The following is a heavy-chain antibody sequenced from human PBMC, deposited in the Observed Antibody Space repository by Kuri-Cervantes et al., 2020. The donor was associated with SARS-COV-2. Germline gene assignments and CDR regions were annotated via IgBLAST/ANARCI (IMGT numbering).Heavy chain of an antibody. CDR3: ARGVRGRGKYYYGSGSFPHPPYYMDV. D-gene: IGHD3-10*01. J-gene: IGHJ6*03. Sequence: GESLKISCAASGFTFDDYGMSWVRQAPGKGLEWVSGINWNGGSTGYADSVKGRFTTSRDNAKNSLYLQMNSLRAEDTALYYCARGVRGRGKYYYGSGSFPHPPYYMDVWGKGTTVTVSS. V-gene: IGHV3-20*04. CDR2: INWNGGST. CDR1: GFTFDDYG.